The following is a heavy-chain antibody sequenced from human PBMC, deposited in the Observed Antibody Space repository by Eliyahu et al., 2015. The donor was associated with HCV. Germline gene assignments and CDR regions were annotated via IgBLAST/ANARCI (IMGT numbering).Heavy chain of an antibody. Sequence: EVQLVESGGGLVQPGGSLRXSCAASGFXFSSXSMNWVRQAPGKGLEWVSYISSSSSTXYYADSVKGRFTISRDNAKNSLYLQMNSLRAEDTAVYYCARPLEYSSSTGAFDIWGQGTMVTVSS. D-gene: IGHD6-6*01. CDR3: ARPLEYSSSTGAFDI. CDR2: ISSSSSTX. CDR1: GFXFSSXS. V-gene: IGHV3-48*01. J-gene: IGHJ3*02.